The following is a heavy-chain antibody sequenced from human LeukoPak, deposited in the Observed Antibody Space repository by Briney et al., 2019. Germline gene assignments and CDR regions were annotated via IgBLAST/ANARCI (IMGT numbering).Heavy chain of an antibody. CDR2: ISGSGGST. Sequence: PGGSLRISCAASGFTFSSYGMSWVRQAPGKGLEWVSSISGSGGSTYYADSVKGRFTISRDNSKNTLYLQMNSLRAEDTAVYYCAKETYDILTGYRQNWFDPWGQGTLVTVSS. CDR3: AKETYDILTGYRQNWFDP. CDR1: GFTFSSYG. J-gene: IGHJ5*02. V-gene: IGHV3-23*01. D-gene: IGHD3-9*01.